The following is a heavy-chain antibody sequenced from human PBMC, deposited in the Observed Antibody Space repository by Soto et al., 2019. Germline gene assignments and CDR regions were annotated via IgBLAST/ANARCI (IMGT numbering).Heavy chain of an antibody. V-gene: IGHV4-38-2*01. Sequence: KASETLSLTCAVSVYSISSGYFWGWIRQPPGKGLEWIGSIHHSGSTYYNPSLKNRVTISVDTSKNHFSLKLTSVTAADTAVYYCARFIYCIKVICSPLYGLDVWAKGPRSPSP. CDR3: ARFIYCIKVICSPLYGLDV. J-gene: IGHJ6*02. CDR1: VYSISSGYF. D-gene: IGHD2-15*01. CDR2: IHHSGST.